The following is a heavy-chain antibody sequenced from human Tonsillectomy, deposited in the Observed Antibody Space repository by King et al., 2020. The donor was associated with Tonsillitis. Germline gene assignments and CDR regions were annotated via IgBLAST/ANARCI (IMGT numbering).Heavy chain of an antibody. CDR3: VKGSRSGHVYAFYI. V-gene: IGHV3-30*02. J-gene: IGHJ3*02. CDR1: GFIISNYG. CDR2: IRYDGNNK. Sequence: VQLVESGGGVVQPGGSLRLSCAASGFIISNYGMQWVRQGPGKGLEWVAFIRYDGNNKNYVDSVKGRFTISRDHSKNTLNLEMNSLRAEDTGVYDCVKGSRSGHVYAFYIWGQGTLVTVSS. D-gene: IGHD6-19*01.